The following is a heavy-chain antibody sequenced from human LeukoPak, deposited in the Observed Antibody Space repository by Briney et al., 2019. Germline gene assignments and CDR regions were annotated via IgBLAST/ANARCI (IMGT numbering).Heavy chain of an antibody. J-gene: IGHJ4*01. CDR3: ATDSPETAAFDY. D-gene: IGHD1-1*01. V-gene: IGHV3-48*04. CDR1: GFSFSTYS. Sequence: TGGSLRLSCAASGFSFSTYSMNWVRQAPGKGLEWVSYIVGSSSTIYYADSVKGRFTISRDNAKNSLYLQMDSLRAEDTAVYYCATDSPETAAFDYWGHGTLVTVSS. CDR2: IVGSSSTI.